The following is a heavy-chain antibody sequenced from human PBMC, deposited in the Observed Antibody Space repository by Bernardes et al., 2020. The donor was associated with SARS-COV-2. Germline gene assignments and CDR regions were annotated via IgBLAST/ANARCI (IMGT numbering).Heavy chain of an antibody. V-gene: IGHV3-7*01. CDR2: LKQDGSEK. J-gene: IGHJ4*02. CDR3: ARVGEYSGYDLFFDY. Sequence: GYLTLSCTASGLTFTSSWMSWVRQAPWKGLEWVANLKQDGSEKYYVDSVKGRFTISRDNAKNSLYLQMNSLRAEDTAVYYCARVGEYSGYDLFFDYWGQGTLVTVSS. CDR1: GLTFTSSW. D-gene: IGHD5-12*01.